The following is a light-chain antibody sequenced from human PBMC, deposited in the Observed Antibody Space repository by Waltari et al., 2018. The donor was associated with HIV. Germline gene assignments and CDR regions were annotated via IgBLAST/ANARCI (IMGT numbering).Light chain of an antibody. CDR3: SSYTSVSTVL. J-gene: IGLJ2*01. CDR1: SSDVGTYSL. CDR2: EGN. Sequence: QSALTQPASVSGSPGQSITFSSTGSSSDVGTYSLVSWYQHHPGTAPKLMIYEGNKPPSGVSKRFSGSKSGNTASLTISGLQAEDEADYYCSSYTSVSTVLFGGGTKLTVL. V-gene: IGLV2-23*03.